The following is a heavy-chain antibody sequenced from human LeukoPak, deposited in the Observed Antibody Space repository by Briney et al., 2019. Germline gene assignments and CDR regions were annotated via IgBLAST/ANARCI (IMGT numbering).Heavy chain of an antibody. Sequence: GGSLRLSCAPSGFTINIYAMTWVRQAPGKGLEWVSSITVNGGGISYADSVKGRFTISRDNSKNTLYLQMSSLRAEDTAVYYCAKDPNGDYVGVFDGWDQGTRVTVSS. CDR2: ITVNGGGI. CDR1: GFTINIYA. J-gene: IGHJ3*01. D-gene: IGHD4-17*01. CDR3: AKDPNGDYVGVFDG. V-gene: IGHV3-23*01.